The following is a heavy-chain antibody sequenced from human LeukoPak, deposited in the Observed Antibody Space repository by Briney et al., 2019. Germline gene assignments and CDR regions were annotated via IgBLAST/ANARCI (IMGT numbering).Heavy chain of an antibody. CDR1: GGSISSYY. Sequence: SETLSITCTVSGGSISSYYWSWIRQPPGKGLEWIGYIYYSGSTNYNPSLKSRVTISVDTSKNQFSLKLSSVTAADTAVYYCARGLLSYGTIFGAPGNIYYFDYWGQGTLVTVSS. D-gene: IGHD3-3*01. CDR3: ARGLLSYGTIFGAPGNIYYFDY. J-gene: IGHJ4*02. CDR2: IYYSGST. V-gene: IGHV4-59*01.